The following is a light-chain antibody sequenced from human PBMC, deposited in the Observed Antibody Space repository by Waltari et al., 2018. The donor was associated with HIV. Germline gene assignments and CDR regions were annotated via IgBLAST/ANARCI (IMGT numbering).Light chain of an antibody. CDR1: ALQKKY. J-gene: IGLJ3*02. CDR2: EDS. CDR3: YSTDSSGNHYWV. V-gene: IGLV3-10*01. Sequence: SYELTQPPSVSVSPGQTARITCSGDALQKKYAYWYQQKSGQAPVLVIYEDSKRPSGIPERFSGSSSGTMATLTISGAQVEDEADYYCYSTDSSGNHYWVFGGGTKLTVL.